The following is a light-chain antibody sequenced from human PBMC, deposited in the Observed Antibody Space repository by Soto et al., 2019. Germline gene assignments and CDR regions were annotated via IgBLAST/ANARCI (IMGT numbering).Light chain of an antibody. V-gene: IGKV3-15*01. Sequence: EIVLTQSPGTLSLSPGERATLSCRASQSVSVNSLAWYQQKGGQAPRLLIYAASTRATGVPDRFSGSGSGTRFTLTIASLQSEDFAVYYCQQYDNWPRTFGQGTKVDIK. CDR3: QQYDNWPRT. CDR1: QSVSVN. J-gene: IGKJ1*01. CDR2: AAS.